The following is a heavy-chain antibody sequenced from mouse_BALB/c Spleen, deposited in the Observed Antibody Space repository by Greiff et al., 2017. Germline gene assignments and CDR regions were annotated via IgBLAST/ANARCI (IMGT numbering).Heavy chain of an antibody. CDR3: ARGGDYDGSYYAMDY. D-gene: IGHD2-4*01. V-gene: IGHV1-9*01. Sequence: QVQLQQSGAELMKPGASVKISCKATGYTFSSYWIEWVKQRPGHGLEWIGEILPGSGSTNYNEKFKGKATFTADTSSNTAYMQLSSLTSEDSAVYYCARGGDYDGSYYAMDYWGQGTSVTVSS. CDR2: ILPGSGST. J-gene: IGHJ4*01. CDR1: GYTFSSYW.